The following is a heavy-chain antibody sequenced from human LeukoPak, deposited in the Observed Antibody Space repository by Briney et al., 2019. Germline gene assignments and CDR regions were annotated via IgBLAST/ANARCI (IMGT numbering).Heavy chain of an antibody. CDR1: GFTFSSYW. D-gene: IGHD5-12*01. CDR3: AREYNGGLDY. CDR2: IKQDGSEK. J-gene: IGHJ4*02. Sequence: GGSLRLSCAASGFTFSSYWMSWVRQAPGKGLEWVANIKQDGSEKYYVDSVKGRFTISRDNAENTVYLQMNSLRAEDTGVYHCAREYNGGLDYWGQGTLVTVSS. V-gene: IGHV3-7*01.